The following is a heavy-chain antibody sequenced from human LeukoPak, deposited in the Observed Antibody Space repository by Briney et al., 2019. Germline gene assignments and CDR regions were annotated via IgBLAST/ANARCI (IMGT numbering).Heavy chain of an antibody. J-gene: IGHJ4*02. Sequence: RSSETLSLTCTVSGGSISSYYWSWIRQPAGKGLEWIGRIYTSGSTNYNPSLKSRVTMSVDTSKSQFSLKLSSVTAADTAVYYCARGNHYDSSGRFDYWGQGTLVTVSS. V-gene: IGHV4-4*07. D-gene: IGHD3-22*01. CDR1: GGSISSYY. CDR2: IYTSGST. CDR3: ARGNHYDSSGRFDY.